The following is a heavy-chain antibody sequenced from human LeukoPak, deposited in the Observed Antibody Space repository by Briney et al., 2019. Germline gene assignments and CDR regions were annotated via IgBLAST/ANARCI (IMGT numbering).Heavy chain of an antibody. CDR3: AKVMDRDIVATIRLGSQYYFDY. CDR1: GFTFRSYG. D-gene: IGHD5-12*01. Sequence: PGGSLRLSCAASGFTFRSYGIHWVRQAPGKGLEWVAFIRSDGSDKYYADSVKGRFTIPRDNSKNTMYLQMSSLRAEDTAVYYCAKVMDRDIVATIRLGSQYYFDYWGQGTLVTVSS. J-gene: IGHJ4*02. V-gene: IGHV3-30*02. CDR2: IRSDGSDK.